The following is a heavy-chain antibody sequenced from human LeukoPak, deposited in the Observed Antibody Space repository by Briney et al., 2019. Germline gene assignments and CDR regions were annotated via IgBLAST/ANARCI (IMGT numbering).Heavy chain of an antibody. CDR1: GYSFTSYW. CDR2: IYPGDSDT. CDR3: ARHPRYDSSGYVPDY. V-gene: IGHV5-51*01. D-gene: IGHD3-22*01. J-gene: IGHJ4*02. Sequence: GESLKTSCKGSGYSFTSYWIGWVRQMPGKGLEWMGIIYPGDSDTRYSPSFQGQVTISADKSISTAYLQWSSLKASDTAMYYCARHPRYDSSGYVPDYWGQGTLVTVSS.